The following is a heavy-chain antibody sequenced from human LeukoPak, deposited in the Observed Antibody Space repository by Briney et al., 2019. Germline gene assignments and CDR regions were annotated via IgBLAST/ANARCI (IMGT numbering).Heavy chain of an antibody. CDR1: GFTFSSYW. D-gene: IGHD2-8*01. CDR2: IKQDGSEK. V-gene: IGHV3-7*02. Sequence: GGSLRLPCAASGFTFSSYWMSWVRQAPGKGLEWVANIKQDGSEKYYVDSVKGRFTISRDNAKNSLYLQMNSLRAEDTAVYYCARGAGYCTNGVCLNYFDYWGQGTLVTVSS. CDR3: ARGAGYCTNGVCLNYFDY. J-gene: IGHJ4*02.